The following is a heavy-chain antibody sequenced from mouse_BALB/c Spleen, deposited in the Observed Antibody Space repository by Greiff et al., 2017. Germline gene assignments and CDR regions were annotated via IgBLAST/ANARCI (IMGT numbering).Heavy chain of an antibody. J-gene: IGHJ4*01. D-gene: IGHD2-2*01. CDR3: AREGGYLYAMDY. Sequence: EVMLVESGGGLVKPGGSLKLSCAASGFTFSDYYMYWVRQTPEKRLEWVATISDGGSYTYYPDSVKGRFTISRDNAKNNLYLQMSSLKSEDTAMYYCAREGGYLYAMDYWGQGTSVTVSS. CDR1: GFTFSDYY. CDR2: ISDGGSYT. V-gene: IGHV5-4*02.